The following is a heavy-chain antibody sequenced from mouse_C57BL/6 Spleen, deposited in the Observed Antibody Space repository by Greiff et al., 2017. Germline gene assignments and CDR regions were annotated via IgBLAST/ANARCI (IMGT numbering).Heavy chain of an antibody. D-gene: IGHD2-2*01. V-gene: IGHV7-3*01. CDR3: ARYIGYDVPFDY. Sequence: EVKLMESGGGLVQPGGSLSLSCAASGFTFTDYYMSWVRQPPGKALEWLGFIRNKANGYTTEYSASVKGRFTISRDNSQSILYLQMNALRAEDSATYYCARYIGYDVPFDYWGQGTTLTVSS. CDR2: IRNKANGYTT. CDR1: GFTFTDYY. J-gene: IGHJ2*01.